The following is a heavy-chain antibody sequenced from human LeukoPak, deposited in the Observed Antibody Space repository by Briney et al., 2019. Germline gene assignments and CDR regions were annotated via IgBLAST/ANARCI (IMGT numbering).Heavy chain of an antibody. J-gene: IGHJ4*02. D-gene: IGHD6-13*01. CDR1: GGSISSSSYY. CDR2: IYYSGST. Sequence: SETLSLTCTVSGGSISSSSYYWSWIRQPPGKGLEWIGYIYYSGSTNYNPSLKSRVTISVDTSKNQFSLKLSSVTAADTAVYYCAREDGGVAAGLFDYWGQGTLVTVSS. V-gene: IGHV4-61*01. CDR3: AREDGGVAAGLFDY.